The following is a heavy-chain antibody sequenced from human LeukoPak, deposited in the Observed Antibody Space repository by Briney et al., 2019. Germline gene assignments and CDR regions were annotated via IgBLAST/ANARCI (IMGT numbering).Heavy chain of an antibody. CDR1: GFTFSSYA. D-gene: IGHD3-10*01. CDR3: ARAPDSITMVRGVGGYFDY. J-gene: IGHJ4*02. V-gene: IGHV3-30*04. Sequence: GGSLRLSCAASGFTFSSYAMHWVRQAPGKGLEWVAVISYDGSNKYYADSVKGRFTISRDNSKNTLYPQMNSLRAEDTAVYYCARAPDSITMVRGVGGYFDYWGQGTLVTVSS. CDR2: ISYDGSNK.